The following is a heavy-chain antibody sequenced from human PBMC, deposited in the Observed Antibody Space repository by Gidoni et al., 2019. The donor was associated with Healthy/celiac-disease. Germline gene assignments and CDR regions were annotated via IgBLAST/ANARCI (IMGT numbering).Heavy chain of an antibody. CDR3: ARDKETGYSYGLFDY. CDR1: GGSISSGDYY. CDR2: IYYSGST. Sequence: QVQLQESGPGLVKPSQTLYLTCTVSGGSISSGDYYWSWIRQPPGKGLEWIGYIYYSGSTYYNPTLKSRVTISVDTSKNQFSLKLSSVTAADTAVYYCARDKETGYSYGLFDYWGQGTLVTVSS. J-gene: IGHJ4*02. D-gene: IGHD5-18*01. V-gene: IGHV4-30-4*01.